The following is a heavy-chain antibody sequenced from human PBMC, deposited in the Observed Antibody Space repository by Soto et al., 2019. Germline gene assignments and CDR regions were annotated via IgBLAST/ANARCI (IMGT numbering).Heavy chain of an antibody. CDR1: GFTFSSYS. CDR2: ISYDGSNK. V-gene: IGHV3-30-3*01. CDR3: ARGGDFWSGSPPYNYYGMDV. D-gene: IGHD3-3*01. Sequence: QVQLVESGGGVVQPGRSLRLSCSASGFTFSSYSMHWVRQAPGKGLEWVAVISYDGSNKYYADSVKGRFTISRDTSKNTLYLQMNSLRAEDTAVYYCARGGDFWSGSPPYNYYGMDVWGQGTTVTVSS. J-gene: IGHJ6*02.